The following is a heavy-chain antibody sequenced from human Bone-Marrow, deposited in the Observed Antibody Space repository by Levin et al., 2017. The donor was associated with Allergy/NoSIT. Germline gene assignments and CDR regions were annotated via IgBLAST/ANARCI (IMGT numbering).Heavy chain of an antibody. CDR2: INKDGNEE. J-gene: IGHJ4*02. CDR1: GFTFGIHW. V-gene: IGHV3-7*01. CDR3: ARGVNFAFDN. Sequence: GGSLRLSCAASGFTFGIHWMNWVRQTPGKGLEWVAKINKDGNEEYYVDSVKGRFTISRDNAQNSLYLYMNSLRVDDTALYYCARGVNFAFDNWGQGTLVTVSS.